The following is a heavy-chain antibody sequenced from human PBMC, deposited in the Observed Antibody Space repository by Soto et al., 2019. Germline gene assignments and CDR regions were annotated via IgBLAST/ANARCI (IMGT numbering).Heavy chain of an antibody. CDR2: IHYSGTT. Sequence: SETLSLTCSVSGGSMSNYYWSWIRQPPGKELEWIGYIHYSGTTNYSPSLKNRVTISIDTSKNQFSLKLNSVTTADTAMYYCTRAQWEPLVSVWGQGTLVTVSS. D-gene: IGHD1-26*01. V-gene: IGHV4-59*01. J-gene: IGHJ4*02. CDR1: GGSMSNYY. CDR3: TRAQWEPLVSV.